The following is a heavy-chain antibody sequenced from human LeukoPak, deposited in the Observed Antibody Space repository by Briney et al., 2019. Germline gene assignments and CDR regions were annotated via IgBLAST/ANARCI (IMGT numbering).Heavy chain of an antibody. D-gene: IGHD6-13*01. J-gene: IGHJ4*02. Sequence: PGRSLRLARAPSGPTFSSYSINCVRHHPRNWLEWVSSISSSCSDIYYANSVKGRFTISRENSKSTLYLQMNNLRAEDTAVYYCAKRRGADGYEYFYDYWGQGSLVTVSS. CDR2: ISSSCSDI. CDR3: AKRRGADGYEYFYDY. V-gene: IGHV3-21*04. CDR1: GPTFSSYS.